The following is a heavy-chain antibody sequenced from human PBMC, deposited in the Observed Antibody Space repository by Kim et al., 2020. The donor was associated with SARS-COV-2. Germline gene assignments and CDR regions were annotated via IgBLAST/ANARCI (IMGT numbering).Heavy chain of an antibody. V-gene: IGHV3-30*04. CDR2: ISHSGREK. CDR3: ARVILGTDDLDC. Sequence: GGSLRLSCAASGFTFSSYAMHWVRRAPGKGLEWVAVISHSGREKFFADSVKGRFTISRDNSNNTLWLQMTSLSAEDTAMYYCARVILGTDDLDCWGQGTLVTLSS. J-gene: IGHJ4*02. D-gene: IGHD1-7*01. CDR1: GFTFSSYA.